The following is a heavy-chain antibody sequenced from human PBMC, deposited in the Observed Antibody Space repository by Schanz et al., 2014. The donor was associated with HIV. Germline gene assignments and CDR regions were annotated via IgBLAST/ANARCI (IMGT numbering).Heavy chain of an antibody. CDR2: ISGGGRDK. D-gene: IGHD5-18*01. CDR1: GLTFKNAW. J-gene: IGHJ5*01. V-gene: IGHV3-23*04. Sequence: EVQLVESGGGLVKPGGSLRLSCAASGLTFKNAWMSWVRQAPGKGLEYVATISGGGRDKYYADSVRGRVTISRDNPKNTLYLQIDSLRVEDTAMYYCAKDRNGYNQPIESWGHGTLVSVSS. CDR3: AKDRNGYNQPIES.